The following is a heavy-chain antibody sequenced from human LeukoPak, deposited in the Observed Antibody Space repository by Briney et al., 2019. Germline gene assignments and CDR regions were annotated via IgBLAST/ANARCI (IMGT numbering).Heavy chain of an antibody. CDR1: GFTFSDYS. J-gene: IGHJ3*01. V-gene: IGHV3-53*01. CDR3: ARNLGPFDV. D-gene: IGHD3-16*01. Sequence: GGSLRLSCAASGFTFSDYSMNWVRQAPGKGLEWVSTIADAGTYYADSVKGRFIISRDNSKNMLYLQLNSLRADDTAMYYCARNLGPFDVRGHGTMVTVSS. CDR2: IADAGT.